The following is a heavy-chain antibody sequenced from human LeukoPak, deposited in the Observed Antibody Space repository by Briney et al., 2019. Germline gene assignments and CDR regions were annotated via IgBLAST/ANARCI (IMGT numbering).Heavy chain of an antibody. J-gene: IGHJ4*02. D-gene: IGHD3-10*01. CDR3: ASSKVRGVILKAPLDY. Sequence: ASVKVSCKASGYTFTGYYMHWVRQAPGQGLEWMGWINPNSGGTNYAQKFQGRVTMTRDTSISTAYMELSRLRSDDTAVYYCASSKVRGVILKAPLDYRGQGTLVTVSS. V-gene: IGHV1-2*02. CDR2: INPNSGGT. CDR1: GYTFTGYY.